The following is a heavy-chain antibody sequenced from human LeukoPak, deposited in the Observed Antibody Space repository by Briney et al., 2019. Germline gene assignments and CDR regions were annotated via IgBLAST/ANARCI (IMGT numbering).Heavy chain of an antibody. V-gene: IGHV4-34*01. CDR2: INHSGST. CDR1: GGSFSGYS. Sequence: SETLSLTCAGYGGSFSGYSWNWVRQSPEKGLEWIGEINHSGSTNFNPSLKSRVTISVDTSKNQFSLKVPSVTAADTAIYYCARGAAAGNWFDPWGQGTLVTVSS. D-gene: IGHD2-15*01. J-gene: IGHJ5*02. CDR3: ARGAAAGNWFDP.